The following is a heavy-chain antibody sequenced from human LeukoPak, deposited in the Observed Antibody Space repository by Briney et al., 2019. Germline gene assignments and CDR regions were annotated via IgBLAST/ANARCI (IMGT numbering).Heavy chain of an antibody. D-gene: IGHD3-10*01. Sequence: PSETLSLTCTVSGGSISSGGYYWSWIRQPPGKGLEWIGYIYHSGSTYYNPSLKSRVTISVDRSKNQFSLKLSSVIAADTAVYYCAGSITMGDYFDYWGQGTLVTVSS. CDR1: GGSISSGGYY. V-gene: IGHV4-30-2*01. J-gene: IGHJ4*02. CDR3: AGSITMGDYFDY. CDR2: IYHSGST.